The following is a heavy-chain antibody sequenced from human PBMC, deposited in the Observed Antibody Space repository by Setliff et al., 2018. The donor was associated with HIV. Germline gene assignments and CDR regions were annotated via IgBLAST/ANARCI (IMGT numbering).Heavy chain of an antibody. CDR2: ISGSGRTI. Sequence: GGSLRLSCAASGFTFSDYYMSWIRQAPGKGLEWFSYISGSGRTIKYADSVRGRFTVSRDDAKKFLHLQMSSLTVDDTGVYYCVRGWSWFDPWGRGTPVTVSS. CDR1: GFTFSDYY. CDR3: VRGWSWFDP. J-gene: IGHJ5*02. V-gene: IGHV3-11*04.